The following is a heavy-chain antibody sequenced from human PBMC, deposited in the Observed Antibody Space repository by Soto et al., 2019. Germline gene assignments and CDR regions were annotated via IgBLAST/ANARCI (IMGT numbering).Heavy chain of an antibody. Sequence: QVQLQQWGAGLLKPSETLSLTCAVYGGSFSGYYWSWIRQPPGKGLEWIGEINHSGSTNYNPSLKSRVTISVDTSKNQFSLKLSSVTAADTAVYYCASSSLQAAQGLWAEGWGQGTLVTVSS. CDR1: GGSFSGYY. CDR2: INHSGST. V-gene: IGHV4-34*01. J-gene: IGHJ4*02. D-gene: IGHD6-6*01. CDR3: ASSSLQAAQGLWAEG.